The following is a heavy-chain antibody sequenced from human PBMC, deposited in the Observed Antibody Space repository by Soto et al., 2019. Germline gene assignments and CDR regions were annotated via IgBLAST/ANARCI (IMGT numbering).Heavy chain of an antibody. Sequence: GGSLRLSCAASGVTFSSYGMHWVRQAPGKGLEWVAVISYDGSNKYYADSVKGRFTISRDNSKNTLYLQMNRLRSEDAAVYYCARAGRSIPIFEVPTLAEKGHYYAMEVWGQGTTVTVSS. D-gene: IGHD3-3*01. V-gene: IGHV3-30*03. CDR2: ISYDGSNK. CDR1: GVTFSSYG. J-gene: IGHJ6*02. CDR3: ARAGRSIPIFEVPTLAEKGHYYAMEV.